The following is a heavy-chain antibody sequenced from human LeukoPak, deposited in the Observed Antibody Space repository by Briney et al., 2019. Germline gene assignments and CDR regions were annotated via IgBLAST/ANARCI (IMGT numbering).Heavy chain of an antibody. CDR2: TYTGGSP. V-gene: IGHV3-66*01. J-gene: IGHJ4*02. D-gene: IGHD3-10*01. Sequence: RRSRRLSCAAAAFTASTNYMSWVRQPHGKWLGWDAATYTGGSPYIANSFKGRFTISRDNSENTLYLHMNSLRPEDTAVYYCAKAGRRFGESFGREFDYWGQGTRVTVSS. CDR3: AKAGRRFGESFGREFDY. CDR1: AFTASTNY.